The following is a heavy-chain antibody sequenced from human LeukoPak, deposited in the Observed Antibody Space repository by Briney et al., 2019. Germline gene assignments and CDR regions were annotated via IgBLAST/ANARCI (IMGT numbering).Heavy chain of an antibody. CDR1: GFTFSSYA. Sequence: GGSLRLSCAASGFTFSSYAMSWVRQAPGKGLEWVSAISGSVGSTYYADSVKGRFTISRDNSKNTLYLQMNSLRAEDTALYYCAKGSSGYFVDLWGQGTLVTVSS. V-gene: IGHV3-23*01. J-gene: IGHJ5*02. CDR3: AKGSSGYFVDL. D-gene: IGHD3-22*01. CDR2: ISGSVGST.